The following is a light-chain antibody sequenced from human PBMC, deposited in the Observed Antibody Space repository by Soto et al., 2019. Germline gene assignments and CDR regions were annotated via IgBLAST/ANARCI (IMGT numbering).Light chain of an antibody. CDR1: SSNNGAGYD. V-gene: IGLV1-40*01. CDR3: QSYDSSLSVVV. J-gene: IGLJ2*01. CDR2: GNS. Sequence: QSALTQPPSVSGAPGQRVTISCTGSSSNNGAGYDVHWYQQLPGTAPKLLIYGNSNRPSGVPDRFSGSKSGTSASLAITGLQAEDEADYYCQSYDSSLSVVVFGGGTKLTVL.